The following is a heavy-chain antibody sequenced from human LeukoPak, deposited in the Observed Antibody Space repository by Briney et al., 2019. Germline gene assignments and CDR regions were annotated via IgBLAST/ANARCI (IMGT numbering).Heavy chain of an antibody. V-gene: IGHV3-15*01. J-gene: IGHJ4*02. CDR3: TTVVL. CDR2: IKSKTGGGTT. Sequence: PGGSLRLSCAASGVSFSNAWMSWVRQAPGKGLEWVGRIKSKTGGGTTDYAAPVKGRFTISRDDSKNTLYLQMNSLKTEDTAVYYCTTVVLWGQGTLVTVSS. D-gene: IGHD2-8*02. CDR1: GVSFSNAW.